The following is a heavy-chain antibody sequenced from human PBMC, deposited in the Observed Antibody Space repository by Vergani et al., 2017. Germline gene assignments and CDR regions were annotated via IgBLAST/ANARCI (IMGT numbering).Heavy chain of an antibody. Sequence: QVQLQQWGGGLLKPSETLSLTCVVNGGSFTSYHWTWIRQSPGEGLEWVGDIDHTGRPDYNPSLKSRLTMSVDKYRNQFSLTIKSVTATDTAIYFCARVNTETNGHLYYYYYMDVWGQGTAVTVS. CDR1: GGSFTSYH. CDR3: ARVNTETNGHLYYYYYMDV. J-gene: IGHJ6*03. D-gene: IGHD4-11*01. V-gene: IGHV4-34*01. CDR2: IDHTGRP.